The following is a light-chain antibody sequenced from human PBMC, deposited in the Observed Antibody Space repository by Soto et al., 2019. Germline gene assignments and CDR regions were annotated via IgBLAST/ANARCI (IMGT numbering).Light chain of an antibody. CDR2: SDN. Sequence: QSVLTQPPSASGTPGQRVTISCSGASSNIGSNTVFWYQQLPGTAPKLLIFSDNQWPSGVPDRFSGSKSGTSASLAISGLQSDDEADYYCATWDDSLNGLVFGGGTKLTVL. CDR1: SSNIGSNT. CDR3: ATWDDSLNGLV. J-gene: IGLJ2*01. V-gene: IGLV1-44*01.